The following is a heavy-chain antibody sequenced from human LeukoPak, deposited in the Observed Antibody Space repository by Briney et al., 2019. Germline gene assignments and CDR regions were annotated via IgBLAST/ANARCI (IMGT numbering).Heavy chain of an antibody. V-gene: IGHV6-1*01. CDR3: ARSADGALDY. D-gene: IGHD4/OR15-4a*01. Sequence: SQTLSLTCAVSGYSVSSNSAAWHSIRQSPSRGLEWLGRTYYRTSGYNDYGVSVKSRITVNPDTYKKQFSLHLNSVTPEDTAVYYCARSADGALDYWGQGTLVTVSS. CDR2: TYYRTSGYN. CDR1: GYSVSSNSAA. J-gene: IGHJ4*02.